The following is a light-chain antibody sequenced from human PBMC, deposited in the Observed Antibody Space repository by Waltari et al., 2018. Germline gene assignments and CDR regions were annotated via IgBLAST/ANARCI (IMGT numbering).Light chain of an antibody. J-gene: IGKJ2*01. V-gene: IGKV4-1*01. CDR2: WAS. Sequence: DIVMTQSPDSLAVSLGEKATINCKSNQSLLYNSNNKNYLAWYQQKPVQPLKLFFYWASSRESGVPDRFSGSGSGTDFTLTIGSLQAEDVAVYYCQQYYTAPYTFGQGTKLEIK. CDR1: QSLLYNSNNKNY. CDR3: QQYYTAPYT.